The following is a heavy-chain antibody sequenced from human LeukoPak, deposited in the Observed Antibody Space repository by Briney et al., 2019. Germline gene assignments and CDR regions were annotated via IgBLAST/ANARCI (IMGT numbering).Heavy chain of an antibody. J-gene: IGHJ4*02. Sequence: GGSLRLSYAASGFTFTTNAMTWVRQAPGKGLECVSAITGDGITTYYADSVKGRFTISRDNSRYILYLQLTNLRAEDTAIYYCAKAYGTNGYFQLPIDFWGQGTLVTVSS. CDR2: ITGDGITT. CDR3: AKAYGTNGYFQLPIDF. CDR1: GFTFTTNA. V-gene: IGHV3-23*01. D-gene: IGHD2-8*01.